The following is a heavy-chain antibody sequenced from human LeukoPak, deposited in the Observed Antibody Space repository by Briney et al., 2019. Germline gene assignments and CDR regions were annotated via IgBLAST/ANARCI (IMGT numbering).Heavy chain of an antibody. D-gene: IGHD6-13*01. CDR3: ATVGVMRSSWSSPLLALYYFDY. CDR1: GFTFSSYG. J-gene: IGHJ4*02. V-gene: IGHV3-30*02. CDR2: IRYDGSNK. Sequence: GGSLRVSWAAAGFTFSSYGMHWVGQAPGKGREGVAFIRYDGSNKEYAESGKGRFTISRDNSKNTLYVQMNSLRAEDTAVYYCATVGVMRSSWSSPLLALYYFDYWGQATLVTVSS.